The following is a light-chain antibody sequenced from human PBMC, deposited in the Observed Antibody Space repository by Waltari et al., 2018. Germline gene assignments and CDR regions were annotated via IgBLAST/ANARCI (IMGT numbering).Light chain of an antibody. CDR3: GTWDSSLSGAV. CDR1: SSNIGNHY. J-gene: IGLJ7*01. V-gene: IGLV1-51*02. Sequence: QSVLTQPPSVSAAPGQRVTISCPGRSSNIGNHYVSWYRQFPGTAPKLLIYENTERPSGIPGRFSGSKSGTSATLDITGLQAGDEADYYCGTWDSSLSGAVFGGGTHLTVL. CDR2: ENT.